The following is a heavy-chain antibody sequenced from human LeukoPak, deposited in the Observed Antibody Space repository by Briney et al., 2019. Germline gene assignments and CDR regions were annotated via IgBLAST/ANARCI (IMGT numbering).Heavy chain of an antibody. CDR1: GYSFTDYY. CDR2: INPNSGGT. CDR3: ARSAGYCSSTSCYSSDY. V-gene: IGHV1-2*02. D-gene: IGHD2-2*02. J-gene: IGHJ4*02. Sequence: ASVKVSCKTSGYSFTDYYMHWVRQAPGQGLEWMGWINPNSGGTSSAQKFQGRVTMTRDTSITTVYMEVSWLTSDDTAIYYCARSAGYCSSTSCYSSDYWGQGTLVTVSS.